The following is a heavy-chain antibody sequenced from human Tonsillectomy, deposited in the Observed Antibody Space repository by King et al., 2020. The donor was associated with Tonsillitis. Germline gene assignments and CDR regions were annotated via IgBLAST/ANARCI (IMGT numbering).Heavy chain of an antibody. CDR3: ARVHLGYSGSTSWYVEYGMDV. V-gene: IGHV3-30*04. J-gene: IGHJ6*02. CDR2: ISYDGSNK. CDR1: GFTFSSHA. Sequence: VQLVESGGGVVQPGRSLRLSCVASGFTFSSHAMHWVRQAPGKGLEWVAVISYDGSNKYYADSVKGRFTISRDNSKNTLYLQMNSLRAEDTAVYYCARVHLGYSGSTSWYVEYGMDVWGQGTTVTVSS. D-gene: IGHD2-2*01.